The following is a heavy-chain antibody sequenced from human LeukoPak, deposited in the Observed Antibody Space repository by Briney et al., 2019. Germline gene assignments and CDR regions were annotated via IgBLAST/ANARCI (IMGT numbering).Heavy chain of an antibody. V-gene: IGHV1-18*01. CDR2: ISAYNGNT. D-gene: IGHD5-12*01. J-gene: IGHJ4*02. CDR3: ARDTDGGYVQVVLFDY. CDR1: GYTFTSYG. Sequence: ASVKVSCKASGYTFTSYGISWVRRAPGQGLEWMGWISAYNGNTNYAQKLQGRVTMTTDTSTSTAYMELRSLRSDDTAVYYCARDTDGGYVQVVLFDYWGQGTLVTVSS.